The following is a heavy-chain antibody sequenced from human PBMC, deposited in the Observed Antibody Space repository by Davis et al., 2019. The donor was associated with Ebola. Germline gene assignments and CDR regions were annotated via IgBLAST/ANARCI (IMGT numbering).Heavy chain of an antibody. Sequence: PGGSLRLSCAASGFTFSSYGMHWVRQAPGKGLEWVAVISYDGSNKYYADPVKGRFTISRDNSKNTLYLQMNSLRAEDTAVYYCAKEDSSGYYYDYWGQGTLVTVSS. J-gene: IGHJ4*02. CDR3: AKEDSSGYYYDY. CDR2: ISYDGSNK. V-gene: IGHV3-30*18. CDR1: GFTFSSYG. D-gene: IGHD3-22*01.